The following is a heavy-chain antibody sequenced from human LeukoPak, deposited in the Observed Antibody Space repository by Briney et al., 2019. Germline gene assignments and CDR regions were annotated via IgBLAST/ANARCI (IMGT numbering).Heavy chain of an antibody. CDR3: ARDAPSVVPAADSGMDV. Sequence: GGSLRLSCVASGFTFGKYWMSWVRQAPGKGLEWVANIKLDGSEKNYVDSVKGRFTISRDNTKNSLYLQMNSLRVEDTAVYYCARDAPSVVPAADSGMDVWGQGTTVTVSS. V-gene: IGHV3-7*03. CDR1: GFTFGKYW. J-gene: IGHJ6*02. CDR2: IKLDGSEK. D-gene: IGHD2-2*01.